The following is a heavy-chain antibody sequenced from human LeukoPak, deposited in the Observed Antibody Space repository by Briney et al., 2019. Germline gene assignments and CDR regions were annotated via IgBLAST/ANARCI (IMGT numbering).Heavy chain of an antibody. CDR3: ASQREDIVVVPAAIPPSFYY. V-gene: IGHV4-30-4*08. CDR2: IYYSGST. CDR1: GGSISSGDYY. D-gene: IGHD2-2*01. J-gene: IGHJ4*02. Sequence: PSETLSLTCTVSGGSISSGDYYWSWIRQPPGKGLEWIGYIYYSGSTYYNPSLKSRVTISVDTSKNQFSLKLSSVTAADTAVYYCASQREDIVVVPAAIPPSFYYWGQGTLVTVSS.